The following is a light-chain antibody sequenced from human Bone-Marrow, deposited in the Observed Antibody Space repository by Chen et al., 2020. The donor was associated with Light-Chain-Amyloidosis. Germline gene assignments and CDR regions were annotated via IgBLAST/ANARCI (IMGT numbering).Light chain of an antibody. CDR2: GSS. CDR3: QQYGTSPLT. J-gene: IGKJ4*01. CDR1: QTISSNY. V-gene: IGKV3-20*01. Sequence: EIVLTQSPGTLSLSPGEGANLSCRARQTISSNYFTWYQQKFGQAPRLLIYGSSSSATGIPDRFTGSGSGTDFTLTINRLEPEDFAMYYCQQYGTSPLTFGGGTKVEIK.